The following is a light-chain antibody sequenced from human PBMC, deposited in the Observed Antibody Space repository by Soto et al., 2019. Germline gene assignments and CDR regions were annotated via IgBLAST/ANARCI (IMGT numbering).Light chain of an antibody. CDR3: LRYGDSPPAYT. J-gene: IGKJ2*01. Sequence: EIVFTQSPGTVSLSPGERATLSCRASQSVSSRNLAWYRQKPGQAPSLLIFGASNRATGIPDRFSGSGSGTDFSLTISRLEPEDCAVYYCLRYGDSPPAYTFGQGTKLEIK. CDR1: QSVSSRN. CDR2: GAS. V-gene: IGKV3-20*01.